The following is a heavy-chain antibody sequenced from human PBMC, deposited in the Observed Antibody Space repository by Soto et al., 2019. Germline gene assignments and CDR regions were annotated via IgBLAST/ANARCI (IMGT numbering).Heavy chain of an antibody. J-gene: IGHJ4*02. Sequence: SGPTLVNPTQTLTLTCTFSGFSLSTSGVGVGWIRQPPGKALEWLALIYWDDDKRYSPSLKSRLTITKDTSKNQVVLTMTNMDPVDTATYYCAHSGGYCSSTSCYFFDYWGQGTLVTVSS. D-gene: IGHD2-2*01. CDR2: IYWDDDK. CDR3: AHSGGYCSSTSCYFFDY. V-gene: IGHV2-5*02. CDR1: GFSLSTSGVG.